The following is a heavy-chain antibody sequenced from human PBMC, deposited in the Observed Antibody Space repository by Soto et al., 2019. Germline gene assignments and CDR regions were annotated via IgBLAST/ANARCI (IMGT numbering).Heavy chain of an antibody. J-gene: IGHJ4*02. V-gene: IGHV3-74*01. CDR1: GITFSSYW. CDR2: INDDGSGT. Sequence: EVQLVESGGDLVQPGGSLRLSCEASGITFSSYWMHWVRQAPGKGLVWVSRINDDGSGTSYGDSVKGRFTISRDNAKNTVYLQMNSLSAEDMAVYYCATLQMTGPDYWGQGTPVTVSS. CDR3: ATLQMTGPDY.